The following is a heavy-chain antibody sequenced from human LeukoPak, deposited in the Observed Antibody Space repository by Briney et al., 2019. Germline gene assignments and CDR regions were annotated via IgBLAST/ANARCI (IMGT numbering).Heavy chain of an antibody. V-gene: IGHV4-34*01. CDR2: INHSGST. Sequence: SETLSLTCAVYGGSFSGYYWSWIRQPPGKGLEWIGEINHSGSTNYNPSLKSRVTISVDTSKNQFSLKLSSVTAADTAVYYCASKEALIFGVARSFDYWGQGTLVTVSS. J-gene: IGHJ4*02. CDR1: GGSFSGYY. D-gene: IGHD3-3*01. CDR3: ASKEALIFGVARSFDY.